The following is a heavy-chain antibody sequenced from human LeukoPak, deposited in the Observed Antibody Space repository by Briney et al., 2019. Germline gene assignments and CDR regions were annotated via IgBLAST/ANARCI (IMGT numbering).Heavy chain of an antibody. CDR2: ICTGGRTE. CDR1: GFTFRSYG. J-gene: IGHJ4*02. CDR3: ARDRGTEVAGTWISSYFDY. D-gene: IGHD6-19*01. Sequence: GGSLRLSCAVSGFTFRSYGMNWVRQAPGKGLEWVALICTGGRTEYYADSVKGRFTISRDNSKNTLYLQMNSLRAEDTAVYTCARDRGTEVAGTWISSYFDYWGQGTLVTVSS. V-gene: IGHV3-33*01.